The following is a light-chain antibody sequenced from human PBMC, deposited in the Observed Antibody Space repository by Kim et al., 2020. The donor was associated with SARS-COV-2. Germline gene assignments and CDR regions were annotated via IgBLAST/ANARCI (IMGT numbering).Light chain of an antibody. CDR1: NIGSKS. Sequence: GKTAWITWGENNIGSKSVNWYQQRPGQAPVLVIYYDSDQTSGIPERFSGSNSGNTATLTISRVEAGDEADYYCQVWDSSSDHPDWVFGGGTQLTVL. CDR3: QVWDSSSDHPDWV. J-gene: IGLJ3*02. V-gene: IGLV3-21*04. CDR2: YDS.